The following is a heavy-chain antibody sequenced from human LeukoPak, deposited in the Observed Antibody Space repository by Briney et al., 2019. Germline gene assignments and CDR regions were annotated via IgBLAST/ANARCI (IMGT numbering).Heavy chain of an antibody. J-gene: IGHJ4*02. D-gene: IGHD3-10*01. CDR2: ISSSGSTI. Sequence: GGSLGLSCAASGFTFSSYEMNWVRQAPGKGLEGVSYISSSGSTIYYADSVKGRFTISRDNAKNSLYLQMNSLRVEDTAIYYCVKVAKYYYGSETYYFFEHWGQGTPVTASS. CDR1: GFTFSSYE. V-gene: IGHV3-48*03. CDR3: VKVAKYYYGSETYYFFEH.